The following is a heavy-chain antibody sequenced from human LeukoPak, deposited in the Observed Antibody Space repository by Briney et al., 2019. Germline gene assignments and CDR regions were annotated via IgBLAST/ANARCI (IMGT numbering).Heavy chain of an antibody. J-gene: IGHJ4*02. CDR1: GVSISSSSYY. Sequence: PSETLSLTCTVSGVSISSSSYYWGWIRQPPGKGLGWIGSISYSGSTYYNPSLKSRVTISVDTSKNQFSLKLSSVTAADTAVYYCASRGRYRYGFDYWGQGTLVTVSS. CDR2: ISYSGST. V-gene: IGHV4-39*01. CDR3: ASRGRYRYGFDY. D-gene: IGHD3-16*02.